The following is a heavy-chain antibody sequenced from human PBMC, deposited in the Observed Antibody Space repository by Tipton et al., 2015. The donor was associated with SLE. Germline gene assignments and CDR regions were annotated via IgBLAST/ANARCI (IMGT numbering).Heavy chain of an antibody. D-gene: IGHD1-14*01. CDR1: GYSISRGYH. CDR2: VYRTA. CDR3: VSGVGNTGRVQY. J-gene: IGHJ4*02. Sequence: TLSLTCAVSGYSISRGYHWGWIRQSPVKGLEGIGIVYRTAYYNPSLKSRVTVSVVTSKNEVSLKLNSVNASDPAVYYCVSGVGNTGRVQYWGQGALVTVSS. V-gene: IGHV4-38-2*01.